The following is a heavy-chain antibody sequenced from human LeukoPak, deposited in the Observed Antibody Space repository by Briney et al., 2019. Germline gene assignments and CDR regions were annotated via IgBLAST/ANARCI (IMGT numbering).Heavy chain of an antibody. CDR2: IKEDGSKK. D-gene: IGHD7-27*01. CDR1: GFTFSSYG. V-gene: IGHV3-7*01. CDR3: ASWGPWNYFDY. J-gene: IGHJ4*02. Sequence: GGSLRLSCAASGFTFSSYGMHWVRQAPGKGLEWVANIKEDGSKKNYVDSVKGRFTISRDNAKNSLFLEMNSLRAEDTAVYHCASWGPWNYFDYWGQGTLVTVSS.